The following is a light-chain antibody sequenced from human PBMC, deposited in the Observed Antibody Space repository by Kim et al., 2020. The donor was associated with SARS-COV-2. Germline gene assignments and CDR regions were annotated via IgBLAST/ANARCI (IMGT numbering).Light chain of an antibody. Sequence: ALEQTVRITCQGDSLRSYYASWYQQKPGQAPVLVIYGKNNRPSGIPDRFSGSSSGNRASLTITGAQAEDEADYYCNSRDSSGPVVFGGGTQLTVL. CDR1: SLRSYY. V-gene: IGLV3-19*01. CDR3: NSRDSSGPVV. CDR2: GKN. J-gene: IGLJ2*01.